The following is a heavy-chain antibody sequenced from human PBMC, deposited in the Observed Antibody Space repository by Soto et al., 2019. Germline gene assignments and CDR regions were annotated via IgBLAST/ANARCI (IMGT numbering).Heavy chain of an antibody. D-gene: IGHD6-19*01. CDR2: INPNRGGT. Sequence: QVQLVQSGAEVKKPGASVKVSCKASGYTFTGYYMHWVRQAPGQGLEWMGWINPNRGGTNYAQKFQGRVTMTRDTSISTAYMELSRLRSGDTAVYYCASLIQAVAQYDYWGQGTLVTVSS. CDR1: GYTFTGYY. CDR3: ASLIQAVAQYDY. J-gene: IGHJ4*02. V-gene: IGHV1-2*02.